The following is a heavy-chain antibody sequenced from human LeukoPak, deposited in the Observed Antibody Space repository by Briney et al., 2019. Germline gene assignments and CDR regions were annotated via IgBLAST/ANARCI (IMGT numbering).Heavy chain of an antibody. CDR1: GGSFSDYY. CDR2: IYSSGDT. V-gene: IGHV4-59*01. CDR3: ARQPPNTASFDY. D-gene: IGHD2-21*02. J-gene: IGHJ4*02. Sequence: SETLSLTCGVYGGSFSDYYWSWIRQTPGMGLEWIGYIYSSGDTNYNPSLTSRLTMSVDTSNNQVSLKLSSVTAADTAVYFCARQPPNTASFDYWGQGTLVTVSS.